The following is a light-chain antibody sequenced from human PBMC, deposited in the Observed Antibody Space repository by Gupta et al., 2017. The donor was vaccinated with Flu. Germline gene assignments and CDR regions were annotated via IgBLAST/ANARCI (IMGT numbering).Light chain of an antibody. CDR2: DAS. CDR1: QSVSSC. V-gene: IGKV3-11*01. Sequence: EIVLTQSPATLSVSPGERATLSCSASQSVSSCFAWYQQKPGQAPRLIIYDASDWATGIPARFSGSGCGTDFALTITSLEPADFAFYNCQQRSNRPPGFTFGQGTKLEIK. J-gene: IGKJ2*01. CDR3: QQRSNRPPGFT.